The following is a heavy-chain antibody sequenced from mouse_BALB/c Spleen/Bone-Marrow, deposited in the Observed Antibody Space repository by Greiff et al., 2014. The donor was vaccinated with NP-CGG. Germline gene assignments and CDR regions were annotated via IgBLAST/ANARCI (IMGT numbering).Heavy chain of an antibody. Sequence: INPNNGDTFYNQKFKGKATLTVDKSSSTAYMQLXXXXSEDSALYYCARSDYGYYYYAMDYWGQGTSVTVSS. V-gene: IGHV1S46*01. CDR3: ARSDYGYYYYAMDY. CDR2: INPNNGDT. J-gene: IGHJ4*01. D-gene: IGHD2-1*01.